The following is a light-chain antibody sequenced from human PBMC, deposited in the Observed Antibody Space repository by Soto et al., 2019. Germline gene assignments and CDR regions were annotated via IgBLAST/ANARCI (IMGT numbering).Light chain of an antibody. CDR3: AAWDDSLNGAL. Sequence: QSVLTQPPSASGTPGQRVTISCSGSSSNIGSNTVNWYQQLPGTAPKLLIYSNNPRPSGVPDRFSGSKSGTSASLAIRGLQSEDEADYYCAAWDDSLNGALFGGGTQLTVL. CDR2: SNN. V-gene: IGLV1-44*01. J-gene: IGLJ7*01. CDR1: SSNIGSNT.